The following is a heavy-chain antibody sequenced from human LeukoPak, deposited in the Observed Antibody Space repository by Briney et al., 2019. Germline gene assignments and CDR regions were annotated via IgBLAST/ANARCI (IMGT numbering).Heavy chain of an antibody. J-gene: IGHJ4*02. V-gene: IGHV3-74*01. CDR2: INSDGTST. Sequence: GGSLRLSCAASGFTFSSYWMHWVRQAPGKGLVWVSRINSDGTSTSNADSVKGRFTISRDNAKNTLYLQMNSLRAEDTAVYYCARDGGLGEDHFDNWGQGTLVTVSS. CDR3: ARDGGLGEDHFDN. CDR1: GFTFSSYW. D-gene: IGHD3-10*01.